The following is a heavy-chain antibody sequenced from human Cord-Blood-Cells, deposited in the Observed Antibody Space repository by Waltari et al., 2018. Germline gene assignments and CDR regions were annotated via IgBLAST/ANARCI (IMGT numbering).Heavy chain of an antibody. CDR3: AKDGDPIWSGYYFDY. J-gene: IGHJ4*02. CDR2: ISYDGSNK. D-gene: IGHD3-3*01. CDR1: GFTFSSYG. V-gene: IGHV3-30*18. Sequence: QVQLVESGGGVVQPGRSLRLSCAASGFTFSSYGMHWVLQAPGKGLEWVAVISYDGSNKYYADSVKGRFTISRDNSKNTLYLQMNSLRAEDTAVYYCAKDGDPIWSGYYFDYWGQGTLVTVSS.